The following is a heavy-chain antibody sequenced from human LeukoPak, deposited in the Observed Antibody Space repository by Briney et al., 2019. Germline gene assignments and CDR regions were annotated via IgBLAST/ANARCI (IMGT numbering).Heavy chain of an antibody. D-gene: IGHD2-2*01. J-gene: IGHJ4*02. Sequence: PGGSLRLSCSASGFTFSTYWMSWVRQAPGKGLEWVANMRRDGNEIYYLDSVRGRFTISRDNAKNSLYLQMNSLRAEDTAVYYCARLLWGNQLAGFDSWGQGTLVTVSS. CDR1: GFTFSTYW. CDR2: MRRDGNEI. V-gene: IGHV3-7*01. CDR3: ARLLWGNQLAGFDS.